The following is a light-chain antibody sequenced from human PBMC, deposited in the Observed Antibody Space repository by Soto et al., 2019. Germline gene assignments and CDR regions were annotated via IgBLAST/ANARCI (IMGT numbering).Light chain of an antibody. CDR1: QSISSSY. J-gene: IGKJ1*01. Sequence: EVVLTQSPATLSLSPGEGATLSCRASQSISSSYLSWYQQKPGQAPRLLIYGASNRATGIPGRFSGSGSGTEFTLTISSLQSEDFAVYYCQHYYNWPRTFGQGTKVDI. CDR2: GAS. CDR3: QHYYNWPRT. V-gene: IGKV3D-7*01.